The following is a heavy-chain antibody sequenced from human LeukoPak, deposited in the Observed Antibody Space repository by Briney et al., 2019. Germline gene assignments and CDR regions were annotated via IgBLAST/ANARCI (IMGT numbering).Heavy chain of an antibody. CDR2: ISSGSSYI. J-gene: IGHJ4*02. Sequence: KPGGSLRLSCAASGFTFSNYNMNWVRWAPGKGLEWVSFISSGSSYIYYADSVEGRFTISRDNAKNSLYLQMNSLRAEDTALYYCASRFKDCSGGSCCLYYFDYWGQGTLVTVSS. D-gene: IGHD2-15*01. V-gene: IGHV3-21*01. CDR1: GFTFSNYN. CDR3: ASRFKDCSGGSCCLYYFDY.